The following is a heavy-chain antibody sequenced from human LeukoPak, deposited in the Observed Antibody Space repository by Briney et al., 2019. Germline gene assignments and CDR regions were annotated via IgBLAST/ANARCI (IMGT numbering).Heavy chain of an antibody. Sequence: HAGGSLRLSCAASGIAFSSLWMSWFRQAPGKGLEWVADIKHDGSEEHYVASVKGRFTISRDNAKLYLQMNSLRAEDTAVYYCAGGQGWHFDLWGRGTLITVSS. V-gene: IGHV3-7*01. D-gene: IGHD2-15*01. CDR2: IKHDGSEE. CDR3: AGGQGWHFDL. CDR1: GIAFSSLW. J-gene: IGHJ2*01.